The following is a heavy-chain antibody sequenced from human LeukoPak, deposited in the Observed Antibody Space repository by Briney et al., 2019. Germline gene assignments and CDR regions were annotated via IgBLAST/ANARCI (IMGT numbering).Heavy chain of an antibody. Sequence: APVKVSCKTSGYTFTNYGISWVRQAPGQGLEWLAWISAYNGNTTFAQNLQGRVTMTTDTSTNTAYVELRSLRSDDTAVYYCARPPTGRSYWFDPWGQGTLVTVSS. J-gene: IGHJ5*02. CDR1: GYTFTNYG. CDR3: ARPPTGRSYWFDP. V-gene: IGHV1-18*01. D-gene: IGHD1-1*01. CDR2: ISAYNGNT.